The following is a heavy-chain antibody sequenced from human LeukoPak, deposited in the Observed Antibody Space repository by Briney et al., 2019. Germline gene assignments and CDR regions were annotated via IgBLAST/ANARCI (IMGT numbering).Heavy chain of an antibody. J-gene: IGHJ4*02. CDR2: INHSGST. D-gene: IGHD3-22*01. Sequence: SETLSLTCAVYGGSFSGYYWSWIRQPPGKGLEWIGEINHSGSTNYNPSLKSRVTISVDTSKNQFSLKLSSVTAVDTAVYYCARVHYDSSGYYYFDYWGQGTLVTVSS. CDR1: GGSFSGYY. CDR3: ARVHYDSSGYYYFDY. V-gene: IGHV4-34*01.